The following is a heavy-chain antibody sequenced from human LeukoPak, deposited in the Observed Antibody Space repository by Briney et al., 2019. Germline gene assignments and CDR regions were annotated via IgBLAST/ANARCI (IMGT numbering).Heavy chain of an antibody. J-gene: IGHJ3*02. Sequence: ASVKDSCKASGYTFTGYYMHWVRQAPGQGREWMGWINPNSGGTNYAQKLQGRVTMTRDTSISTAYMELSRLRSDDTAVYYCAREDYGDVGAFDIWGQGTMVTVSS. D-gene: IGHD4-17*01. V-gene: IGHV1-2*02. CDR2: INPNSGGT. CDR3: AREDYGDVGAFDI. CDR1: GYTFTGYY.